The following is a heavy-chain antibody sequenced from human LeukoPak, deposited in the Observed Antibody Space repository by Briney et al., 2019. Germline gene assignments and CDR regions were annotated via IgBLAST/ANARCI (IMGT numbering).Heavy chain of an antibody. CDR1: GYSFTSYW. J-gene: IGHJ4*02. CDR3: ARHRYYYGSGSSIGDY. Sequence: GGSLKISFKGSGYSFTSYWIGWVRQMPGKGLEWMGIIYPGDSDTRYSPSFQGQVTISADKSISTAYLQWSSLKASDTAMYYCARHRYYYGSGSSIGDYWGQGTLVTVSS. V-gene: IGHV5-51*01. CDR2: IYPGDSDT. D-gene: IGHD3-10*01.